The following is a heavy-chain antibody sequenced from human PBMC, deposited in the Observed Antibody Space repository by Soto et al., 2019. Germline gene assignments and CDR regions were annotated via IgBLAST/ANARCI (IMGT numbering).Heavy chain of an antibody. D-gene: IGHD2-15*01. Sequence: QVQLQQWGAGLLKPSETLSLTCAVFGGSVNSGNYYWSWIRQPPGKELEWIGEISDSGGTNSNPSLSSGATISVDRPKTQSSLRMSAVTAADTALYYGARVARATATTVVDAFDIWGPGTMVTVSS. CDR3: ARVARATATTVVDAFDI. CDR1: GGSVNSGNYY. V-gene: IGHV4-34*01. J-gene: IGHJ3*02. CDR2: ISDSGGT.